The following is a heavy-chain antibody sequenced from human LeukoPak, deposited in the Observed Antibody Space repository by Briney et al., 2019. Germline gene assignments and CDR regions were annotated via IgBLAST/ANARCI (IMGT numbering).Heavy chain of an antibody. CDR3: AKEQRIRHCSEGVCMEGYYFDY. D-gene: IGHD2-8*01. J-gene: IGHJ4*02. Sequence: VGSLRLSCTGSGFNFNMFAMNWVRQAPGQGLEWVSGLSRGGGTTNYADSVKGRFTISRDKSKNMVFLQMNSLRPEDTAVYYCAKEQRIRHCSEGVCMEGYYFDYWGQGSLVTVSS. CDR2: LSRGGGTT. CDR1: GFNFNMFA. V-gene: IGHV3-23*01.